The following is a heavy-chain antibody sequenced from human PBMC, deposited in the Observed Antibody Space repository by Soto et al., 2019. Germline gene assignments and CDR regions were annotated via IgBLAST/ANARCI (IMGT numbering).Heavy chain of an antibody. V-gene: IGHV5-51*01. CDR3: ARHRTSGYLKNDAFDI. CDR1: GISFSNYW. J-gene: IGHJ3*02. D-gene: IGHD3-22*01. CDR2: IFPDDSHI. Sequence: GESLKISCKGSGISFSNYWIGWVRQLPGKDLQWMGAIFPDDSHIRNSPSFQGQVTISADKSITTACLQLTSLKASDTAVYFCARHRTSGYLKNDAFDIWGQGTMVTVSS.